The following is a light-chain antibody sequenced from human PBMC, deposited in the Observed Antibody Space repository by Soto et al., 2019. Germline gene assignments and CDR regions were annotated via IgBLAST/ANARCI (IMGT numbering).Light chain of an antibody. J-gene: IGKJ1*01. V-gene: IGKV3-15*01. CDR2: GAS. CDR1: QSVSSN. CDR3: HHYNNWPQT. Sequence: EMVLTQSPGTLSLSPGDRATLSCRASQSVSSNLAWYQQKPGQAPRLLLYGASTRATGIPARFSGSGSETEFTLTISSLQSEDFAVYYCHHYNNWPQTFGQGTKVDIK.